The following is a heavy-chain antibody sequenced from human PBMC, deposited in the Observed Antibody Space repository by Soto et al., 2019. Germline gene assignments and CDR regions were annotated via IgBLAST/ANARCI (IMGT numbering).Heavy chain of an antibody. D-gene: IGHD1-26*01. V-gene: IGHV4-34*04. CDR2: IDHSGIT. J-gene: IGHJ4*02. CDR3: ARGVSVTLAVQWGAPDKNSSDS. CDR1: GASFSGFY. Sequence: SETLSLTCAVSGASFSGFYWSWIRQSAVKGLEWIGAIDHSGITNHNTALKSRATMSVDTSKNQFSLKLRSVTAADTAVYYCARGVSVTLAVQWGAPDKNSSDSWCQGTLVT.